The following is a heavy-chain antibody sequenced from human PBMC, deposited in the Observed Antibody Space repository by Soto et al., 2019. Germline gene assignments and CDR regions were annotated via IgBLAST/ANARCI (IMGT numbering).Heavy chain of an antibody. CDR3: ARDFESSAICP. D-gene: IGHD3-16*01. CDR1: GATITGDDSY. J-gene: IGHJ5*02. V-gene: IGHV4-31*11. Sequence: SETLSLTCAVSGATITGDDSYWFWIRKPPGKGLEGIGYIAYSGDTYYKNSLRSRVTISADRSENKFSLTLKSVTAADRAEYFCARDFESSAICPWGQGTSGTVSP. CDR2: IAYSGDT.